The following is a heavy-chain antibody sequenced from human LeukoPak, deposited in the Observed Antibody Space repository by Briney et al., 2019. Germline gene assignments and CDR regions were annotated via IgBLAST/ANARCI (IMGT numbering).Heavy chain of an antibody. CDR1: GFTFNSYW. Sequence: GGSLRLSCAASGFTFNSYWMNWVRQAPGKGLVWVSRIASDGSSTTYADSVKGRFSISRDNAKNTLYLQMNSLRVEDTAVYYCARGRPHGNDYWGQGTLVTVSS. CDR2: IASDGSST. V-gene: IGHV3-74*01. D-gene: IGHD4-23*01. J-gene: IGHJ4*02. CDR3: ARGRPHGNDY.